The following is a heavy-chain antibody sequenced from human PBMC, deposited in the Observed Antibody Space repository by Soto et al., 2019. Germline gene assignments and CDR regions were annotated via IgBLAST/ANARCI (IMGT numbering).Heavy chain of an antibody. V-gene: IGHV3-23*01. Sequence: EVQLLESGGGLVQPGGSLRLSCAASGFTFNNYAMSWVRQAPGKGLEWVSAISGYGGSTWYADSVKGRFTVSRDNSKNTLYLQMNSLRAEDSVVYYCARFPSVTAGEYFDYWGQGTLVTVSS. J-gene: IGHJ4*02. CDR3: ARFPSVTAGEYFDY. D-gene: IGHD2-21*02. CDR1: GFTFNNYA. CDR2: ISGYGGST.